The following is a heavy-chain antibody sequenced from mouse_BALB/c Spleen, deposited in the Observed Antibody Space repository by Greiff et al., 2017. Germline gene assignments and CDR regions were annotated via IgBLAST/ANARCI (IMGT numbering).Heavy chain of an antibody. D-gene: IGHD1-1*01. CDR3: ASQNYYGSSYPLAY. J-gene: IGHJ3*01. CDR2: ISNGGGST. CDR1: GFTFSSYT. V-gene: IGHV5-12-2*01. Sequence: EVKVVESGGGLVQPGGSLKLSCAASGFTFSSYTMSWVRQTPEKRLEWVAYISNGGGSTYYPDTVKGRFTISRDNAKNTLYLQMSSLKSEDTAMYYCASQNYYGSSYPLAYWGQGTLVTVSA.